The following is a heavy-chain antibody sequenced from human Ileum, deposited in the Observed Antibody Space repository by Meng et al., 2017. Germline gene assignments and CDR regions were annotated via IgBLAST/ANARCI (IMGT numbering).Heavy chain of an antibody. CDR1: GYIFTTHD. V-gene: IGHV1-46*01. D-gene: IGHD4-11*01. J-gene: IGHJ5*02. Sequence: QVQLVQSGAEVKKPGASVKVSCKASGYIFTTHDINWVRQATGQGLEWMGTIFSSGSTRYAQKFQGRVTMTRDTSTTTVYMELSSLRSEDTAVYYCAGEKPSNYWFDPWGQGTLVTVSS. CDR3: AGEKPSNYWFDP. CDR2: IFSSGST.